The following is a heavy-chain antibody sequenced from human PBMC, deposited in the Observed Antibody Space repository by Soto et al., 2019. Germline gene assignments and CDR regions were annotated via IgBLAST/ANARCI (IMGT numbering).Heavy chain of an antibody. Sequence: QVQLVESGGGVVQPGRSLRLSCTASGFTFSSYGMHWVRQAPGKGLEWVAVISYDGSNKYYADSVKGRFTISRDNSKNTLYLQTNSIRSEDTAVYYCAKDRAYIAVAENWFDPWGQGTLVTVSS. V-gene: IGHV3-30*18. J-gene: IGHJ5*02. D-gene: IGHD6-19*01. CDR1: GFTFSSYG. CDR2: ISYDGSNK. CDR3: AKDRAYIAVAENWFDP.